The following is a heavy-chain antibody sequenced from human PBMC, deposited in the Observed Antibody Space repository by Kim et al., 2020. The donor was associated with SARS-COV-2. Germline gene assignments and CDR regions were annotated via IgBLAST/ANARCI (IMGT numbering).Heavy chain of an antibody. V-gene: IGHV3-23*01. CDR3: AKDHLAAAPAADFDY. D-gene: IGHD6-13*01. Sequence: DSVKGRCNISRDNYKNTLYLQMNSLRAEHTDVYYCAKDHLAAAPAADFDYWGQGTLVTVSS. J-gene: IGHJ4*02.